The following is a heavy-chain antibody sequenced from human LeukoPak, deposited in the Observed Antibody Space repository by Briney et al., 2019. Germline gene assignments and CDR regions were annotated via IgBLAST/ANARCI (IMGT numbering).Heavy chain of an antibody. V-gene: IGHV3-21*01. CDR3: ARVGRATYYYDSSGYSFGY. D-gene: IGHD3-22*01. Sequence: GGSLRLSCAASGFTFSSYSMNWVRQAPGKGLEWVSSISSSSSCIYYADSVKGRFTISRDNAKNSLYLQMNSLRAEDTAVYYCARVGRATYYYDSSGYSFGYWGQGTLVTVSS. J-gene: IGHJ4*02. CDR2: ISSSSSCI. CDR1: GFTFSSYS.